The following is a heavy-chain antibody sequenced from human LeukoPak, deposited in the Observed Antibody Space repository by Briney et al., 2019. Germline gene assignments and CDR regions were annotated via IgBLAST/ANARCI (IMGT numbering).Heavy chain of an antibody. D-gene: IGHD3-22*01. Sequence: SETLSLICTVSGGSISSSSYYWGWIRQPPGKGLEWIGSIYYSGSTYYNPSLKSRVTISVDTSKNQFSLKLSSVTAADTAVYYCARPQSNYYDSTPHDAFDIWGQGTMVTVSS. J-gene: IGHJ3*02. CDR3: ARPQSNYYDSTPHDAFDI. CDR2: IYYSGST. CDR1: GGSISSSSYY. V-gene: IGHV4-39*01.